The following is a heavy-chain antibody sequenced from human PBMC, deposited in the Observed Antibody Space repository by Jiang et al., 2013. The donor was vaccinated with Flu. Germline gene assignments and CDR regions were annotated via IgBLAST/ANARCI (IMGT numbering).Heavy chain of an antibody. J-gene: IGHJ5*02. V-gene: IGHV6-1*01. CDR3: ARAIAAADPPNWFDP. Sequence: SLTCAISGDSVSSNSAAWNWIRQSPSRGLEWLGRTYYRSKWYNDYAVSVKSRITINPDTSKNQFSLQLNSVTPEDTAVYYCARAIAAADPPNWFDPWGQGTLVTVSS. CDR1: GDSVSSNSAA. CDR2: TYYRSKWYN. D-gene: IGHD6-13*01.